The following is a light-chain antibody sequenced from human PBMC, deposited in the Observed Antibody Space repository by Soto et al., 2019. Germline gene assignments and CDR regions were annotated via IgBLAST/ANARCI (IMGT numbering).Light chain of an antibody. J-gene: IGKJ3*01. Sequence: EIVLTQSPGTLSLSPGDRATLSCRASQSISTYLAWYQQNPGQAPRLLIYGASRRATGIPDRFSGGGSGTDFTHTISRLEPEDFAVYYCQQHGGSPLFTFGPGTKVDNK. CDR1: QSISTY. V-gene: IGKV3-20*01. CDR2: GAS. CDR3: QQHGGSPLFT.